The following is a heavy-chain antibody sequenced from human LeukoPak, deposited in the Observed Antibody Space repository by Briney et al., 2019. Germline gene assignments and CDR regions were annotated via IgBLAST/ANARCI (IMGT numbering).Heavy chain of an antibody. CDR1: GFTFSDHY. D-gene: IGHD6-19*01. J-gene: IGHJ3*02. Sequence: EGSLRLSCAASGFTFSDHYMDWVRQAPGKGLEWVGRTRNKANSYTTEYAASVKGRFTISRDDSKNSLYLQMNSLKTEDTAVYYCARGSSGWYGDDAFDIWGQGTMVTVSS. V-gene: IGHV3-72*01. CDR2: TRNKANSYTT. CDR3: ARGSSGWYGDDAFDI.